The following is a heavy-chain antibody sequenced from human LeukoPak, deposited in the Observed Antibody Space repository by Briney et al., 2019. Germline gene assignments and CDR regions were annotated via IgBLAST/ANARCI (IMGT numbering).Heavy chain of an antibody. CDR3: ARGWIMITFGGVFFDY. J-gene: IGHJ4*02. V-gene: IGHV4-34*01. CDR1: GGSFSGYS. D-gene: IGHD3-16*01. Sequence: SETLSLTCAVSGGSFSGYSWSWIRQPPGKGLEWIGEIHHSGSTNYNPSLKSRVTISVDTSKNQFSLKLSSVTAADTAVYYCARGWIMITFGGVFFDYWGQGTLVTVSS. CDR2: IHHSGST.